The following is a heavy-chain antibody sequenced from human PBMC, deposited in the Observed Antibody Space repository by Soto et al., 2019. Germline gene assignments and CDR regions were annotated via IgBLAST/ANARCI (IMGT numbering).Heavy chain of an antibody. CDR1: GGSIDTSDYY. D-gene: IGHD2-8*01. J-gene: IGHJ2*01. Sequence: PSETLSLTCTVSGGSIDTSDYYWSWIRQQPGKGLEWIGYIFHSGDTYYNPSLTSRLAFSVDTSNNQFSLRLTSVTVAPTAIYFCARLPRLTRGWHFDLCGRGTLVT. V-gene: IGHV4-31*02. CDR3: ARLPRLTRGWHFDL. CDR2: IFHSGDT.